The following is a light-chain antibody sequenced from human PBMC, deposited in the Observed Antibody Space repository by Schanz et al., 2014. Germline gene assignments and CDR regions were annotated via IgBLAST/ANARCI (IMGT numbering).Light chain of an antibody. J-gene: IGLJ2*01. CDR2: EVS. V-gene: IGLV2-18*02. CDR1: SSDVGSYNR. Sequence: QSALTQPPSVSGSPGQSVTISCTGTSSDVGSYNRVSWYQQPPGTAPKLMIYEVSNRPSGVPDRFSGSKSGNTASLTISGLQAEDEADYYCSSYRSSNTVVFGGGTKLTVL. CDR3: SSYRSSNTVV.